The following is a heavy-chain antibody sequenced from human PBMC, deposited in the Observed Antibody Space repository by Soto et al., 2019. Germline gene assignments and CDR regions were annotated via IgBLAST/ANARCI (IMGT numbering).Heavy chain of an antibody. J-gene: IGHJ6*03. Sequence: PSETLSLTCTVSGGSISSGEYYWSWIRQPPGKGLEWIGYIYYSGSTYYNPSLKSRVTISVDTSKNQFSLKLSSVTAADTAVYYCARYLRNGLYYMDVWGEWTTVTVSS. V-gene: IGHV4-30-4*01. CDR2: IYYSGST. CDR3: ARYLRNGLYYMDV. CDR1: GGSISSGEYY. D-gene: IGHD3-3*01.